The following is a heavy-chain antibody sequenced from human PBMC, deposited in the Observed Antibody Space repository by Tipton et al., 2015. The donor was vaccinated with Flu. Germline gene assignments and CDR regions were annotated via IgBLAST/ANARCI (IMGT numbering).Heavy chain of an antibody. V-gene: IGHV4-61*02. J-gene: IGHJ5*02. Sequence: TLSLTCTVSGGSISGYDYYWGWIRQPAGKGLEWIGRVKLGGSTNYGPSFKSRATVSMDASRSQFSLKLRSVTAADTALYYCARRDYSNYVSDPKSWFDPWGQGILVTVSS. CDR1: GGSISGYDYY. CDR2: VKLGGST. CDR3: ARRDYSNYVSDPKSWFDP. D-gene: IGHD4-11*01.